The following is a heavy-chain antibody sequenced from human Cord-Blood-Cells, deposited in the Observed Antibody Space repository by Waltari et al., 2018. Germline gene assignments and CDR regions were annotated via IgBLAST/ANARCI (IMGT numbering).Heavy chain of an antibody. CDR1: GGSISSSSYY. V-gene: IGHV4-39*01. CDR2: IYYSGST. Sequence: QLQLQESGPGLVKPSETLSLTCTVSGGSISSSSYYWGWIRQPPGKGLEWIGSIYYSGSTYYNPSLKSRVTISGDTSKNQFSRKLSSVTAADTAVYYCARREAFDIWGQGTMVTVSS. J-gene: IGHJ3*02. CDR3: ARREAFDI.